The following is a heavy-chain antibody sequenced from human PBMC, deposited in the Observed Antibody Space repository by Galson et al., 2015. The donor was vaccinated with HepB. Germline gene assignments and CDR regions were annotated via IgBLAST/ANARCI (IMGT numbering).Heavy chain of an antibody. CDR3: ASGPRSSTSCPNWFDP. D-gene: IGHD2-2*01. V-gene: IGHV1-18*04. CDR2: ISAYNGNT. J-gene: IGHJ5*02. CDR1: GYTFTSYG. Sequence: SVKVSCKASGYTFTSYGISWVRQAPGQGLEWMGWISAYNGNTNYAQKLQGRVTMTTDTSTSTAYMELRSLRSDDTAVYYCASGPRSSTSCPNWFDPWGQGTLVTVSS.